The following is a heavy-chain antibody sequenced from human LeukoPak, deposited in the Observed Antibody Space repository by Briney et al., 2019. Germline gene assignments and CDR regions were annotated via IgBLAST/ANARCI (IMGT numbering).Heavy chain of an antibody. V-gene: IGHV4-59*01. J-gene: IGHJ6*04. CDR3: ARASYYYGSGVWDYYHYYGMDV. Sequence: SETLSLTCTVYGGSISGYYWSWIRQPPGKGLEWIGYIYYSGSTNYNPSLKSRVTISVDTSKNQFSLKLSSVTAADTAVYYCARASYYYGSGVWDYYHYYGMDVWGKGTTVTVSS. D-gene: IGHD3-10*01. CDR1: GGSISGYY. CDR2: IYYSGST.